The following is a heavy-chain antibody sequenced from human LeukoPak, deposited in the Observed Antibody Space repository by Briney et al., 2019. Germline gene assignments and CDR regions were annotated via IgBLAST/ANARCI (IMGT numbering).Heavy chain of an antibody. D-gene: IGHD4-23*01. Sequence: PSETLSLTCTVSGGSISSVDYYWSWIRQPPGKGLEWIGYIYYSGSTYYNPSLKSRTTISVDTSKNQFSLKLSSVTAADTTVYYCAEYGGNPEIDYWGQGTLVTVSS. J-gene: IGHJ4*02. CDR3: AEYGGNPEIDY. CDR2: IYYSGST. CDR1: GGSISSVDYY. V-gene: IGHV4-30-4*01.